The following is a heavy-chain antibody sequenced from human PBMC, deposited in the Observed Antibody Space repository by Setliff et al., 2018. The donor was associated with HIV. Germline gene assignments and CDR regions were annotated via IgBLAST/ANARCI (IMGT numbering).Heavy chain of an antibody. J-gene: IGHJ4*02. V-gene: IGHV3-21*01. CDR3: ARDLKNSGWPYYFEY. CDR1: GFTFSTYS. D-gene: IGHD5-12*01. Sequence: GGSLRLSCAASGFTFSTYSMNWVRQAPGKGLEWVSFISSSSSNIHYADSVKGRFTISRDNAKNSLYLQMNSLRAEDTAVYYCARDLKNSGWPYYFEYWGQGTLVTVS. CDR2: ISSSSSNI.